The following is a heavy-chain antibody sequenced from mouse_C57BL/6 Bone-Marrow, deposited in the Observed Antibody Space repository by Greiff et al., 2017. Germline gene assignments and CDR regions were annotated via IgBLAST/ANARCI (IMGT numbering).Heavy chain of an antibody. V-gene: IGHV10-1*01. J-gene: IGHJ2*01. Sequence: DVMLVESGGGLVQPKGSLKLSCAASGFSFNTYAMNWVRQAPGKGLEWVARIRSKSNNYATYYADSVKDRFTISRDDSESMLYLQMNNLKTEDTAMYYCVRQAVVAFYYFDYWGQGTTLTVSS. CDR3: VRQAVVAFYYFDY. CDR2: IRSKSNNYAT. D-gene: IGHD1-1*01. CDR1: GFSFNTYA.